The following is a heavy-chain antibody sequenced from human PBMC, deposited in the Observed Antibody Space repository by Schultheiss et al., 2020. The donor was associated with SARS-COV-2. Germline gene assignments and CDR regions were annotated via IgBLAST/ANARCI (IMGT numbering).Heavy chain of an antibody. D-gene: IGHD3-16*01. J-gene: IGHJ4*02. V-gene: IGHV4-38-2*01. CDR3: ARGLGYGGVVDY. CDR1: GYSISSGYY. CDR2: IYHSGST. Sequence: SETLSLTCAVSGYSISSGYYWGWIRQPPGKGLEWIGSIYHSGSTYYNPSLKSRVTISVDTSKNQFSLKLSSVTAADTAVYYCARGLGYGGVVDYWGQGTLVTVSS.